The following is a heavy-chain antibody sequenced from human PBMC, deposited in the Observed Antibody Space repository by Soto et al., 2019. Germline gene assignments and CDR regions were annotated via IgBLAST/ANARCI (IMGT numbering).Heavy chain of an antibody. Sequence: EVQLVESGGGLVQPGGSLRLSCAASGFTVSSNYMSWVRQAPGKGLEWVSVIYSGGSTYYADSVKSRFTISRDNSKNTLYLQMNSLRAEDTAVYYCARGASGFGELFPNYWGQGTLVTVSS. CDR1: GFTVSSNY. CDR2: IYSGGST. CDR3: ARGASGFGELFPNY. D-gene: IGHD3-10*01. V-gene: IGHV3-66*01. J-gene: IGHJ4*02.